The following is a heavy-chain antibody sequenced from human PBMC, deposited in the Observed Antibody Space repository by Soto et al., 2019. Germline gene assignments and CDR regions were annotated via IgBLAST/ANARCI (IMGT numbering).Heavy chain of an antibody. CDR3: TTLKGIAAAGTFFLYYYYYMDV. D-gene: IGHD6-13*01. J-gene: IGHJ6*03. Sequence: ASVKVSCKASGYTFTSYDINWVRQATGQGLEWMGWMNPNSGNTGYAQKFQGRVTMTRNTSISTAYMELSSLRSEDTAVYYCTTLKGIAAAGTFFLYYYYYMDVWGKGTTVTVSS. CDR2: MNPNSGNT. V-gene: IGHV1-8*01. CDR1: GYTFTSYD.